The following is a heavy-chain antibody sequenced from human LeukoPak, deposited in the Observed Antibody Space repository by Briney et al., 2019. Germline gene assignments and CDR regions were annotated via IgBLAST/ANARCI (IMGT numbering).Heavy chain of an antibody. Sequence: SETLSLTCTVSGDSISSSSYYWAWIRQPPGKGLEWIGSIYYSGRTYYNPSLKSRVTISVDTSKNQLSLKLSSVTAADTAVYYCARRAGSGYLYYFDYWGQGTLVTVSS. CDR3: ARRAGSGYLYYFDY. J-gene: IGHJ4*02. CDR2: IYYSGRT. V-gene: IGHV4-39*01. D-gene: IGHD3-22*01. CDR1: GDSISSSSYY.